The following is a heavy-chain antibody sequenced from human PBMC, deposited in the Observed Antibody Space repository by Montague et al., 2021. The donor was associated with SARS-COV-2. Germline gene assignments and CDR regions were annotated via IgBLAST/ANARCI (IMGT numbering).Heavy chain of an antibody. J-gene: IGHJ6*02. CDR1: VFTFSSYW. D-gene: IGHD3-10*01. V-gene: IGHV3-7*01. CDR2: IKQDLSEQ. CDR3: ARDGVGFGELTGNYYYYYGMDV. Sequence: SLRLSCAASVFTFSSYWMSLVRQAPGNGLAWVANIKQDLSEQHYXDSVIALFTISRDNAKNSLYLQMNSLRAEDPAVYYCARDGVGFGELTGNYYYYYGMDVWGQGTTVTVSS.